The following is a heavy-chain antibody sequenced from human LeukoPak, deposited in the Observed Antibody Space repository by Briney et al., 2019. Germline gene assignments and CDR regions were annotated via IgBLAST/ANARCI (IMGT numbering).Heavy chain of an antibody. J-gene: IGHJ6*03. CDR2: IIPIFGTA. CDR1: EGTFSSYA. D-gene: IGHD2-15*01. V-gene: IGHV1-69*13. Sequence: GASVKVSCKASEGTFSSYAISWVRQAPGQGLEWMGGIIPIFGTANYAQKFQGRVTITADESTSTAYMELSSLRSEDTAAYYCARGCSGGSCYSFIDYYYYMGVWGKGTTVTVSS. CDR3: ARGCSGGSCYSFIDYYYYMGV.